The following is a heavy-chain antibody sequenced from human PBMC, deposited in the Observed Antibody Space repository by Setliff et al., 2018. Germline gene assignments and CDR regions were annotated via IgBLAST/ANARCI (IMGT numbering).Heavy chain of an antibody. CDR3: ARHLWGRYMAESSDYFDY. CDR2: IYHGGST. Sequence: SETLSLTCTVSGGAIGLYYWNWIRQSPGKGLEWIGKIYHGGSTDYNPSLKSRATMSEDRSKSQFFLRLNSVTAADTAVYYCARHLWGRYMAESSDYFDYWGQGSLVTVSS. V-gene: IGHV4-59*01. J-gene: IGHJ4*02. D-gene: IGHD3-3*02. CDR1: GGAIGLYY.